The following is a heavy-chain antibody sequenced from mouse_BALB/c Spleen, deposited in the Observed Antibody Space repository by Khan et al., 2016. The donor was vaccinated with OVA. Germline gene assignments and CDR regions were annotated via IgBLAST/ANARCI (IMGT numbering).Heavy chain of an antibody. CDR2: IRVKADDYVT. Sequence: EVKLEESGGGLVQPGGSMKLSCVASGFTFSNYWMNWVRQSPEKGLEWVAEIRVKADDYVTHYAESGKGRFTISRDDSKSSVYLQMNNLRAEDTGFYYCWILLWGQGTTLTVSS. CDR3: WILL. CDR1: GFTFSNYW. J-gene: IGHJ2*01. V-gene: IGHV6-6*02.